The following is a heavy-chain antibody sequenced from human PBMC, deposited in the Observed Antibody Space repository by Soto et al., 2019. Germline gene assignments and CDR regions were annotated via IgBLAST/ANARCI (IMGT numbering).Heavy chain of an antibody. J-gene: IGHJ4*02. CDR1: GYTFTSYG. D-gene: IGHD1-26*01. Sequence: QVQLVQSGAEVKKPGASVKVSCKASGYTFTSYGISWVRQAPGQGLEWMGWISAYNGNTXXXQXXXXXXXXXXXXXXXXXXXXXXXXXXXXXXVYYXARDGVGATNLFDYWGQGTLVTVXS. V-gene: IGHV1-18*01. CDR3: ARDGVGATNLFDY. CDR2: ISAYNGNT.